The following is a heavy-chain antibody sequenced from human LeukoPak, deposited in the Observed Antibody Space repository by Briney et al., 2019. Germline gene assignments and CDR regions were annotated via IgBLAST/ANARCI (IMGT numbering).Heavy chain of an antibody. CDR3: ARMPPPYSYGYFSYYYYMDV. CDR1: GYTFTSYD. V-gene: IGHV1-8*03. Sequence: ASVKVSCKASGYTFTSYDINWVRQATGQGLEWMGWMNPNSGNTGYAQKFQGRVTITRNTSISTAYMELSSLRSADTAVYYCARMPPPYSYGYFSYYYYMDVWGKGTTVTISS. J-gene: IGHJ6*03. D-gene: IGHD5-18*01. CDR2: MNPNSGNT.